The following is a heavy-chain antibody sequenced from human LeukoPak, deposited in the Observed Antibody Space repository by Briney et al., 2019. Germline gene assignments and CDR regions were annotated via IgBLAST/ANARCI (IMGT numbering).Heavy chain of an antibody. V-gene: IGHV4-59*11. CDR3: ARVLSSGYYIYFDY. D-gene: IGHD3-3*01. Sequence: SETLSLTCRVSGGSFSSHYWSWIRQPPGKGLEWMGNIYYSGSTNYNPSLKSRVTISVDMSKNQFSRKLSSVTAADTAVYYCARVLSSGYYIYFDYWGQGSLVTVSS. J-gene: IGHJ4*02. CDR1: GGSFSSHY. CDR2: IYYSGST.